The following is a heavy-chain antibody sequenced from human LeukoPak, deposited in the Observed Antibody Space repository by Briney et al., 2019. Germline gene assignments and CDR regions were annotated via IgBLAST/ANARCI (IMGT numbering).Heavy chain of an antibody. V-gene: IGHV3-30*01. CDR1: GFTFSSYA. D-gene: IGHD1-14*01. CDR3: ARSRTGYYYYYMDV. CDR2: ISYDGSNK. J-gene: IGHJ6*03. Sequence: GGSLRLSCAASGFTFSSYAMQWVRQAPGEGLEWVAVISYDGSNKYYADSVKGRFTISRDNSKNTLYLQRNSLRAEDTAVYYCARSRTGYYYYYMDVWGKGTTVTVSS.